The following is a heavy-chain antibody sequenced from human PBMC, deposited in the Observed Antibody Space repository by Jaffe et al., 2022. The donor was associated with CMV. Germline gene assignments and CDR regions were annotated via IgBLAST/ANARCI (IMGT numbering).Heavy chain of an antibody. D-gene: IGHD3-9*01. CDR1: GFTFSSYA. V-gene: IGHV3-23*04. Sequence: EVQLVESGGGLVQPGGSLRLSCAASGFTFSSYAMSWVRQAPGKGLEWVSAISGSGGSTYYADSVKGRFTISRDNSKNTLYLQMNSLRAEDTAVYYCAKPPEDDYDILTGYGYWGQGTLVTVSS. CDR3: AKPPEDDYDILTGYGY. CDR2: ISGSGGST. J-gene: IGHJ4*02.